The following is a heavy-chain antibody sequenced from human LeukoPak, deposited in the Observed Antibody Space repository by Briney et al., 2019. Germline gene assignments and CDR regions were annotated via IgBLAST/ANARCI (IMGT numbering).Heavy chain of an antibody. J-gene: IGHJ3*01. CDR2: INHSGST. CDR3: ARQLITMIVVP. D-gene: IGHD3-22*01. Sequence: SETLSLTCAVYGGSFSGYYWSWIRQPPGKGLEWIGEINHSGSTNYNPSLKSRVTISVDTSKNQFSLKLSSVTAADTAVYYCARQLITMIVVPWGQGTMVTVSS. V-gene: IGHV4-34*01. CDR1: GGSFSGYY.